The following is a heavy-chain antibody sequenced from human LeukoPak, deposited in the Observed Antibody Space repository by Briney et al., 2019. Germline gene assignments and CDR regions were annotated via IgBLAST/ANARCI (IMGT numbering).Heavy chain of an antibody. V-gene: IGHV1-2*02. D-gene: IGHD2-2*01. CDR1: GYTFTGYY. CDR3: ARTKPPCTSCLLLDY. Sequence: ASVKASCRASGYTFTGYYIHWLRQAPGQGLEWLGWFNPNSGGANYAPNFQGLVTMSSDTSIATAYMELNRLISDDTAVYYCARTKPPCTSCLLLDYWGQGTLVTVSS. CDR2: FNPNSGGA. J-gene: IGHJ4*02.